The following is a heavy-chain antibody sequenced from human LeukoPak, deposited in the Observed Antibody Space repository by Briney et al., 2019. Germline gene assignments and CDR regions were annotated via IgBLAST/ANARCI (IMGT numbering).Heavy chain of an antibody. CDR3: ARFLRRGYYYYGMDV. D-gene: IGHD2/OR15-2a*01. V-gene: IGHV3-48*01. CDR1: GFTFSSYS. CDR2: ISSSSSTI. J-gene: IGHJ6*02. Sequence: PGGSLRLSCAASGFTFSSYSMNWVRQAPGKGLEWVSYISSSSSTIYYADSVKGRFTISRDNAKNSLYLRMNSLRAEDTAVYYCARFLRRGYYYYGMDVWGQGTTVTVSS.